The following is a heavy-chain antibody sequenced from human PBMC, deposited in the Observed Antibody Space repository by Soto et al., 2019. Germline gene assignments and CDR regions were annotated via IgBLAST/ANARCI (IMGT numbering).Heavy chain of an antibody. J-gene: IGHJ3*01. CDR2: IYWNDDE. CDR3: APSRRSSGDAFDF. V-gene: IGHV2-5*01. CDR1: WFSLTTSGLG. Sequence: SCPTPVNAPQTLTLTCPFSWFSLTTSGLGVGWIRQPPGKALEWLALIYWNDDERYSPSLRSRLTITKDTSKNQVVLTMTNMDAVDTATYYCAPSRRSSGDAFDFWGQGTMVTVSS. D-gene: IGHD6-6*01.